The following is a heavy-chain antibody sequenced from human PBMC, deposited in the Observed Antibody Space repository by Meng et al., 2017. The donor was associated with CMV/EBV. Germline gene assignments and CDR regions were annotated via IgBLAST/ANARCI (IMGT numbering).Heavy chain of an antibody. CDR2: ISGSGGST. CDR3: AKDSSAFITIFGVVITEAWFDP. CDR1: GSTFSSYA. Sequence: GEPRKISYAASGSTFSSYAMSWVRQAPGKGLEWVSAISGSGGSTYYADSVKGRFTISRDNSKNTLYLQMNSLRAEGTAVYYCAKDSSAFITIFGVVITEAWFDPWGQGTLVTVSS. V-gene: IGHV3-23*01. D-gene: IGHD3-3*01. J-gene: IGHJ5*02.